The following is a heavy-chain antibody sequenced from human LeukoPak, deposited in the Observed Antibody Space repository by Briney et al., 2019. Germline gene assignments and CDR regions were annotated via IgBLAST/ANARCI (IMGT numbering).Heavy chain of an antibody. CDR2: ISSSSSYI. CDR1: GFTFSSYS. J-gene: IGHJ4*02. Sequence: GGSLRVSCAASGFTFSSYSMNWVRQAPGKGLEWVSSISSSSSYIYYADSVKGRFTISRDNAKNSLYLQMNSLRAEDTAVYYCARGVYDSSGYYHYWGQGTLVTVSS. D-gene: IGHD3-22*01. V-gene: IGHV3-21*01. CDR3: ARGVYDSSGYYHY.